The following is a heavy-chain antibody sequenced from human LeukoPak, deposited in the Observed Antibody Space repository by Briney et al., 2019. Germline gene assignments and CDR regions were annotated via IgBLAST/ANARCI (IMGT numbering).Heavy chain of an antibody. CDR2: ISSSGTTI. V-gene: IGHV3-48*03. D-gene: IGHD5-12*01. J-gene: IGHJ6*03. CDR1: GFTFSSYE. Sequence: GGSLRLSCAASGFTFSSYEMNWVRQAPGKGLEWVSYISSSGTTIYYADSVKGRFTISRDNAKNSLYLQMNSLGAEDTAVYYCARRRGYMDVWGKGTTVTVSS. CDR3: ARRRGYMDV.